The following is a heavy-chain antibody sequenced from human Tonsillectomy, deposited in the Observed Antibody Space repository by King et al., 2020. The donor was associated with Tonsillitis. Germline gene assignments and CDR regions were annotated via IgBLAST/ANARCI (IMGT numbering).Heavy chain of an antibody. J-gene: IGHJ4*02. V-gene: IGHV3-30*18. CDR2: ISYDGSNK. CDR3: AKRPVRYSSVWNYFDY. Sequence: VQLVESGGGVVQPGRSLRLSCAASGFTFSSYGMHWVRQAPGKGLEWVAVISYDGSNKYYADSVKGRFTISRDNSKNTLYLQMNSQRAEDTAVYYCAKRPVRYSSVWNYFDYWGQGTLVTVSS. CDR1: GFTFSSYG. D-gene: IGHD6-19*01.